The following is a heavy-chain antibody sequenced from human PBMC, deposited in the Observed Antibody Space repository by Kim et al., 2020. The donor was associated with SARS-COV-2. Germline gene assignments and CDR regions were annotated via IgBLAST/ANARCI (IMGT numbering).Heavy chain of an antibody. J-gene: IGHJ4*02. CDR3: ASIRRTVAFDS. Sequence: VKGHITNSRDSSKNTLSLQMNSLRAEDTAVYYCASIRRTVAFDSWGQGTPVTVSS. D-gene: IGHD4-17*01. V-gene: IGHV3-30*01.